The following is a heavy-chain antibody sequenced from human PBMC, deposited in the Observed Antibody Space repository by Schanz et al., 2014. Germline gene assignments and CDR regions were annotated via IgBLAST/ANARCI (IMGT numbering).Heavy chain of an antibody. CDR2: VSSSSSYT. CDR3: VRDSFFAFDY. Sequence: VQLVESGGGLVQPGGSLRLSCAASGFSVGNKYMNWVRQAPGKGLEWVSYVSSSSSYTHYADSVKGRFTISRDSSKNTLYLQMNSLRPEDTAVYYCVRDSFFAFDYWGQGTLVTVSS. CDR1: GFSVGNKY. D-gene: IGHD3-3*01. V-gene: IGHV3-11*06. J-gene: IGHJ4*02.